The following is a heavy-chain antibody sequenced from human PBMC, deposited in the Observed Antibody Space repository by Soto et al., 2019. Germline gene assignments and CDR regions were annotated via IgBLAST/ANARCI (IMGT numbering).Heavy chain of an antibody. CDR3: ARGTTTEKVDS. CDR2: VYSSGST. D-gene: IGHD1-1*01. CDR1: GDSITSYN. J-gene: IGHJ4*02. V-gene: IGHV4-4*08. Sequence: SETLSLTCTVSGDSITSYNWNWLRQPPGKALEWIGYVYSSGSTNYNPSLKSRVTISADTSMNQFSLALTSVTAADTAMYYCARGTTTEKVDSWGQGILVTVSS.